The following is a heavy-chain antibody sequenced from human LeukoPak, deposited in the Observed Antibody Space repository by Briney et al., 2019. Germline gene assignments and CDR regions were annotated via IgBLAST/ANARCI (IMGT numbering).Heavy chain of an antibody. CDR1: GFTFSTYW. V-gene: IGHV3-7*01. CDR3: ARRAGPYCSATTCRGDFDY. Sequence: SGGSLRLSCAASGFTFSTYWMGWVRQAPGKGLEWVANIKQDGSEKNYVDSVKGRFTISRDNAKKSLYLQMNSLRVEDTAVYYCARRAGPYCSATTCRGDFDYWGQGTLVTVSS. J-gene: IGHJ4*02. CDR2: IKQDGSEK. D-gene: IGHD2-2*01.